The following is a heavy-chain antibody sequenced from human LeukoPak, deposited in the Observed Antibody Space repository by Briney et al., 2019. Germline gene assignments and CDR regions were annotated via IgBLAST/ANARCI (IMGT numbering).Heavy chain of an antibody. CDR3: ARFGLGKHIEVAGIPFDI. CDR1: GYTFTSNV. D-gene: IGHD6-19*01. Sequence: ASVKVSCRASGYTFTSNVISWVRQAPGQGLEWMGWISAYNGNTNYAQKLQGRVTMTTDTSTSTAYMELRSLRSDDTAVYYCARFGLGKHIEVAGIPFDIWGQGTMVTVSS. CDR2: ISAYNGNT. V-gene: IGHV1-18*01. J-gene: IGHJ3*02.